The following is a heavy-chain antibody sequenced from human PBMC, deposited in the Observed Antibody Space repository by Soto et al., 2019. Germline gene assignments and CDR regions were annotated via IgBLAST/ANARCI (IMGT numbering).Heavy chain of an antibody. V-gene: IGHV3-33*01. D-gene: IGHD1-26*01. CDR1: GFTFSTYG. CDR3: ARDPIGPGIIDY. CDR2: IWYDGSNK. J-gene: IGHJ4*02. Sequence: QVQLVESGGGVVQSGTSLRLSCGASGFTFSTYGMHWVRQAPGTGLEWVAVIWYDGSNKYYADSVRGRFTISRDNTKNTMSLQMNSLRAEDTAVYYCARDPIGPGIIDYWGQGTLVTVSS.